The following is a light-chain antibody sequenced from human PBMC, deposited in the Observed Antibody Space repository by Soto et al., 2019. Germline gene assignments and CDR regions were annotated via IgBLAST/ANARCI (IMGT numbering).Light chain of an antibody. V-gene: IGKV1-5*01. J-gene: IGKJ1*01. CDR3: QQYNSYST. CDR1: QSISSW. Sequence: DIQMTQSPSTLSASVGDRVTITCRASQSISSWLAWYQQKPGKAPKLLIYDASSLESGVPSTFSGSGSGTEFTLTISSLQPDDLATYYCQQYNSYSTFGQGTKVDI. CDR2: DAS.